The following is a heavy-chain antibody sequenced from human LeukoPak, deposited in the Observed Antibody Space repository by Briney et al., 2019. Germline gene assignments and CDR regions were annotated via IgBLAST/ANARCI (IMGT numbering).Heavy chain of an antibody. CDR3: AREGWKGQSRGFWFDP. Sequence: GASVKVSCKASGYTFTSYGIMWVRQAPGQGLEWMGWISTYNGDTHYAQKFQGRVTMTTDTSTSTAYMELRSLRSDDTAVYYCAREGWKGQSRGFWFDPWGQGTLVTVSS. V-gene: IGHV1-18*01. CDR2: ISTYNGDT. D-gene: IGHD1-1*01. CDR1: GYTFTSYG. J-gene: IGHJ5*02.